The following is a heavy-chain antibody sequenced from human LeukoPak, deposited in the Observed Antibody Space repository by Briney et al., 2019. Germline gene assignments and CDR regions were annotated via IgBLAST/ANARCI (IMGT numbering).Heavy chain of an antibody. CDR1: GGSISSSSYY. D-gene: IGHD1-26*01. J-gene: IGHJ4*02. CDR2: IYYSGST. CDR3: ARDRKGATIDFDY. Sequence: PSETLSLTCTVSGGSISSSSYYWGWIRQPPGKGLEWIGSIYYSGSTYYNPSLKSRVTISVDTSKNQFSLKLSSVTAADTAVYYCARDRKGATIDFDYWGQGTLVTVSS. V-gene: IGHV4-39*07.